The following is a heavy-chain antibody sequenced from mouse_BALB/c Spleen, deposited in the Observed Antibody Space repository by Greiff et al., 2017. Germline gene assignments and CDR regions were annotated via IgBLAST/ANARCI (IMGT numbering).Heavy chain of an antibody. CDR1: GFTFSSFG. D-gene: IGHD3-3*01. CDR2: ISSGSSTI. Sequence: EVKVVESGGGLVQPGGSRKLSCAASGFTFSSFGMHWVRQAPEKGLEWVAYISSGSSTIYYADTVKGRFTISRDNPKNTLFLQMTSLRSEDTAMYYCARIGTEAYWGQGTLVTVSA. V-gene: IGHV5-17*02. CDR3: ARIGTEAY. J-gene: IGHJ3*01.